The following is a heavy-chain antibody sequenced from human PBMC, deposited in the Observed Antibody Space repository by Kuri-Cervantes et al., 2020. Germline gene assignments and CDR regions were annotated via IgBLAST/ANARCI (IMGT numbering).Heavy chain of an antibody. V-gene: IGHV3-11*01. D-gene: IGHD2-21*02. CDR2: ISSSGSTR. J-gene: IGHJ3*02. Sequence: GGSLRLSCAASGFTFSDYYMSWIRQAPGKGLEWVSYISSSGSTRYYADSVKGRFTISRDNSKNMLFLKMNSLRGEDTAMYYCARYVDVEASCGDCDAFDIWGQGTMVTVSS. CDR1: GFTFSDYY. CDR3: ARYVDVEASCGDCDAFDI.